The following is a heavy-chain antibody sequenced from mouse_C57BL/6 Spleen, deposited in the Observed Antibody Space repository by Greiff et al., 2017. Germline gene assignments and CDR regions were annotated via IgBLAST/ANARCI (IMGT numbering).Heavy chain of an antibody. J-gene: IGHJ2*01. CDR3: ARDTPFDY. V-gene: IGHV3-6*01. CDR1: GYSITSGYY. Sequence: DVKLQESGPGLVKPSQSLSLTCSVTGYSITSGYYWNWIRQFPGNKLEWMGYISYDGSNNYNPSLKNRISITRDTSKNQFFLKLNSVTTEDTATYYCARDTPFDYWGQGTTLTVSS. CDR2: ISYDGSN.